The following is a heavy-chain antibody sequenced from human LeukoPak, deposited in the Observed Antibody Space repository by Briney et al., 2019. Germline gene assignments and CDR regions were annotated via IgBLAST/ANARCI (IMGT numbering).Heavy chain of an antibody. D-gene: IGHD5-18*01. CDR2: IYHSGST. Sequence: SGTLSLTCAVSGGSISGSNWWSWVRQPPGKGLEWIGEIYHSGSTNYNPSPKSRVTISVDKSKNQFSLKLSSVTAADTAVYYCARDLKGDTAMAPARYYYYGMDVWGKGTTVTVSS. J-gene: IGHJ6*04. CDR1: GGSISGSNW. V-gene: IGHV4-4*02. CDR3: ARDLKGDTAMAPARYYYYGMDV.